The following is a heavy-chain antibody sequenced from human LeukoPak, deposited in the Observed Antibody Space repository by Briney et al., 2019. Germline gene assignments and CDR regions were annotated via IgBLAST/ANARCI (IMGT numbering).Heavy chain of an antibody. J-gene: IGHJ3*02. CDR1: GGSISSYY. D-gene: IGHD6-6*01. Sequence: SETLSLTCTVSGGSISSYYWSWTRQPAGKGLEWIGRIYTSGSTNYNPSLKSRVTMSVDTSKNQFSLRLSSVTAADTAVYYCARTPYSSSSSDAFDIWGQGTMVTVSS. CDR2: IYTSGST. V-gene: IGHV4-4*07. CDR3: ARTPYSSSSSDAFDI.